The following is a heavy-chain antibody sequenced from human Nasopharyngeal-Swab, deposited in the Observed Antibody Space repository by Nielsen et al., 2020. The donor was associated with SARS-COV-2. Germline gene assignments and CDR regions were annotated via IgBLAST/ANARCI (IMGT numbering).Heavy chain of an antibody. V-gene: IGHV3-53*01. D-gene: IGHD5-24*01. CDR3: ARGGGDAYNPIDF. Sequence: GESLKISCAASGFIVSNTYMSWVRQAPGKGLEWVSLLYSGGNTYYTDSVKGRLTVPRDKSKNTLYLQMNSLRADDTAVYFCARGGGDAYNPIDFWGQGTLVTVSS. J-gene: IGHJ4*02. CDR1: GFIVSNTY. CDR2: LYSGGNT.